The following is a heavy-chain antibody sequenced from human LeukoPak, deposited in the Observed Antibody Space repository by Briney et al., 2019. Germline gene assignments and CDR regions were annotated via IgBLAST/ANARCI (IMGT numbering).Heavy chain of an antibody. CDR1: GYTFTGYY. D-gene: IGHD2-2*01. J-gene: IGHJ5*02. CDR2: INPNSGGT. V-gene: IGHV1-2*02. Sequence: GASVKVSCKASGYTFTGYYMHWVRQAPGQGLELMGWINPNSGGTNYAQKFQGRVTMTRDTSISTAYMELSRLRSDDTAVYYCARGDIVVVPAARTNWFDPWGQGTLVTVSS. CDR3: ARGDIVVVPAARTNWFDP.